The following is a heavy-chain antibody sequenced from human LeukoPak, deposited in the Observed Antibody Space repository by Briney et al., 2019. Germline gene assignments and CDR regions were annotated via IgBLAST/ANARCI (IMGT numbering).Heavy chain of an antibody. D-gene: IGHD3-22*01. CDR1: GGSISSSSYY. CDR3: ARPPYYYHSSGYPWYFDL. J-gene: IGHJ2*01. Sequence: PSETLSLTCTVSGGSISSSSYYWGWIRQPPGKGLEWIGSIYYSGSTYYNPSLKSRVTISVDTSKNQFSLKLSSVTAADTAVYYCARPPYYYHSSGYPWYFDLWGRGTLVTVSS. CDR2: IYYSGST. V-gene: IGHV4-39*01.